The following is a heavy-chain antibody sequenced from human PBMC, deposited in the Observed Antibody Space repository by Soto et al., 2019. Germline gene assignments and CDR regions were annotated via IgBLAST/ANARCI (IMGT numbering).Heavy chain of an antibody. V-gene: IGHV3-74*01. CDR2: INTDGSAT. CDR3: ARAIAVAGQDGVFDY. J-gene: IGHJ4*02. Sequence: PGGSLRLSCAASGLTFSSYWMHWVRQAPGKGLVWVSRINTDGSATTYADSVKGRFTISRDNSKNTLYLQMNSLRAEDTAVYYCARAIAVAGQDGVFDYWGQGTLVTVSS. CDR1: GLTFSSYW. D-gene: IGHD6-19*01.